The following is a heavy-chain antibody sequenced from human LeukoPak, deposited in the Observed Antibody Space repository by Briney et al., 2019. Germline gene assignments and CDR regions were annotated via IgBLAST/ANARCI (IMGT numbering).Heavy chain of an antibody. Sequence: KPSETLSLTCTVSGGSVSSDNYYWTWIRQPPGKGLQWIGYISYSGSTNYNPSLKSRVTISLHTSKNQFSLRLSSLTAADTAVYNCARRHYYNGRAYYFLDYWGQGTLVTVSS. V-gene: IGHV4-61*01. J-gene: IGHJ4*02. CDR3: ARRHYYNGRAYYFLDY. CDR1: GGSVSSDNYY. CDR2: ISYSGST. D-gene: IGHD3-22*01.